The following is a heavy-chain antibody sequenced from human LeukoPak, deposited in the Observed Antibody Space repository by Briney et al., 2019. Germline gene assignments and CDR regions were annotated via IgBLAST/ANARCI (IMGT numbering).Heavy chain of an antibody. CDR3: ARASSSWAYYYMDV. J-gene: IGHJ6*03. CDR2: IIPIFGTA. CDR1: GGTFSSYA. V-gene: IGHV1-69*06. D-gene: IGHD6-13*01. Sequence: ASVKVSCKASGGTFSSYAISWVRQAPGQGLEWMGGIIPIFGTANYAQKFQGRVTITADKSTSTAYMELSGLRSEDTAVYYCARASSSWAYYYMDVWGKGTTVTVSS.